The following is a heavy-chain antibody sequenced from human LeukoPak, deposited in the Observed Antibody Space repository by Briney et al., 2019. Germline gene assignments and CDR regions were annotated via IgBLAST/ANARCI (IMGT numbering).Heavy chain of an antibody. V-gene: IGHV3-23*01. Sequence: GGSLRLSCAPSGFTFSNYVMSWVRQAPGKGLEWVSLIIGSTGSTFYADSVKGRFTISRDNSKNTLYLQMNSLRAEDTAVYYCAKGGYDYVEIGYFDYWGQGTLVTVSS. J-gene: IGHJ4*02. CDR1: GFTFSNYV. CDR3: AKGGYDYVEIGYFDY. CDR2: IIGSTGST. D-gene: IGHD5-12*01.